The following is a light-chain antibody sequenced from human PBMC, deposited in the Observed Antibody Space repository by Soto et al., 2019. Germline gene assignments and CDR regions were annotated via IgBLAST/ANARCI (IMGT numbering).Light chain of an antibody. Sequence: EILLTQSPGTLSLSPGERATLSCRASQTVSTSYLAWYQQKPGQAPRLLILGASSRATGVPDRFSGSGSGTDFTLSISRLEPEDFAVYYCQQYGDSPRTFGQGTKVEIK. CDR1: QTVSTSY. J-gene: IGKJ1*01. CDR2: GAS. CDR3: QQYGDSPRT. V-gene: IGKV3-20*01.